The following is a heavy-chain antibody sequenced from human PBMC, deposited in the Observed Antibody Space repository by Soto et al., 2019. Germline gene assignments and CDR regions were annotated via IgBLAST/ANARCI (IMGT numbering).Heavy chain of an antibody. CDR3: ARWIQGSHAFEV. Sequence: SQTLSLTCAISGDSVSSNSAAWNWIRQSPSRGLEWLGRTYYRSKWYNDYAVSVKSQITINPDTSKTQFSLQMNSVTPEDTVVYYCARWIQGSHAFEVWGQGTMVTVSS. CDR2: TYYRSKWYN. D-gene: IGHD5-18*01. J-gene: IGHJ3*01. CDR1: GDSVSSNSAA. V-gene: IGHV6-1*01.